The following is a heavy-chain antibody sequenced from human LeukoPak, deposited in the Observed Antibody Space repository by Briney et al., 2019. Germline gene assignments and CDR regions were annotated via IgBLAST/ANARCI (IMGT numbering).Heavy chain of an antibody. CDR2: INAGNGNT. J-gene: IGHJ4*02. CDR3: ARGGGIAVAAVYDY. CDR1: GYTFTSYA. Sequence: GASVKVSCKASGYTFTSYAMHWVRQAPGQRLEWMGWINAGNGNTKYSQKFQGRVTITRDTSASTAYMELSSLRSEDTAVYYCARGGGIAVAAVYDYWGQGTLVTVSS. V-gene: IGHV1-3*01. D-gene: IGHD6-19*01.